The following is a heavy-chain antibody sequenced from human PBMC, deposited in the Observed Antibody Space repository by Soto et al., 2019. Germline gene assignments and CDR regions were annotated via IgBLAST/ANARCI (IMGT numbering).Heavy chain of an antibody. Sequence: GGSLRLSCAASGFTFSSYAMSWVRQAPGKGLEWVSSISDVSNYIYYADSVRGRFTISRDNSESTLYLQMDSLRAEDTAVYYCAKSGYCSGGNCYRGFDYWGLGILVTVSS. V-gene: IGHV3-23*01. CDR2: ISDVSNYI. CDR1: GFTFSSYA. J-gene: IGHJ4*02. CDR3: AKSGYCSGGNCYRGFDY. D-gene: IGHD2-15*01.